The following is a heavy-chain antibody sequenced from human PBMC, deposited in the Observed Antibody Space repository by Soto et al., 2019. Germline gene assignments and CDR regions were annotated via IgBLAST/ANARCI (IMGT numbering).Heavy chain of an antibody. CDR3: ARTFDYYGMDV. CDR2: IYHGGSV. Sequence: SETLSLTCAVSGYSMTSGYYWGWVRQPPGKGLEWLGSIYHGGSVYYNPSLKSRVTLSLDASKNHFSLHLTSVTAADTAVYYCARTFDYYGMDVWGQGTAVTVSS. D-gene: IGHD3-3*01. J-gene: IGHJ6*02. V-gene: IGHV4-38-2*01. CDR1: GYSMTSGYY.